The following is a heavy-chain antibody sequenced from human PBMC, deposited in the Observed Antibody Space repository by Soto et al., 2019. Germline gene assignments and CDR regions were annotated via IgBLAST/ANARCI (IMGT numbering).Heavy chain of an antibody. J-gene: IGHJ6*02. CDR3: ARGYYYDSSGYTYYYYYGMDV. V-gene: IGHV1-18*01. Sequence: ASVNLSCKASGGTFSSYAISWVRQAPGQGLEWMGWISAYNGNTNYAQKLQGRVTMTTDTSTSTAYMELRSLRSDDTAVYYCARGYYYDSSGYTYYYYYGMDVWGQGTTVTVSS. CDR1: GGTFSSYA. D-gene: IGHD3-22*01. CDR2: ISAYNGNT.